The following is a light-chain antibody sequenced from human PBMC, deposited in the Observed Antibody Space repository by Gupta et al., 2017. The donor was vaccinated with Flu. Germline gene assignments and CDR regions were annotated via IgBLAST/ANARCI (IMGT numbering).Light chain of an antibody. CDR1: QDINNF. Sequence: GDRVTITCQASQDINNFLNWYQQKPGKAPKLLIYDASNLETGVPSRFSGNGSGTDFTFTISSLQPEDIATYYCQQENNLLNTFVQGTKLEIK. CDR2: DAS. CDR3: QQENNLLNT. J-gene: IGKJ2*01. V-gene: IGKV1-33*01.